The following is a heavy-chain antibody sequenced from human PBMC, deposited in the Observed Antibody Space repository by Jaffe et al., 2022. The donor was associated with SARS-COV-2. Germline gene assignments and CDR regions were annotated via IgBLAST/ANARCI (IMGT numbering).Heavy chain of an antibody. J-gene: IGHJ4*02. D-gene: IGHD5-12*01. Sequence: EVQLVESGGGLVQPGGSLRLSCAASGFTFSSYWMSWVRQAPGKGLEWVANIKQDGSEKYYVDSVKGRFTISRDNAKNSLYLQMNSLRAEDTAVYYCARVGGRWLPDFPFDYWGQGTLVTVSS. V-gene: IGHV3-7*01. CDR3: ARVGGRWLPDFPFDY. CDR2: IKQDGSEK. CDR1: GFTFSSYW.